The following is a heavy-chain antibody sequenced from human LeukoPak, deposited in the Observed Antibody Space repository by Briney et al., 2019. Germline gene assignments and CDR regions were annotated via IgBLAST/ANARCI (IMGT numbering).Heavy chain of an antibody. V-gene: IGHV3-30*02. Sequence: PGGSLRLSWAASGFTFSSYGMHWVRQAPGKGLEWVAFIRYDGSNKYYADSVKGRFTISRDNSKNTLYLQMNSLRAEDTAVYYCAKDLSGWGYYFDYWGQGTLVTVSS. CDR1: GFTFSSYG. CDR3: AKDLSGWGYYFDY. D-gene: IGHD3-10*01. J-gene: IGHJ4*02. CDR2: IRYDGSNK.